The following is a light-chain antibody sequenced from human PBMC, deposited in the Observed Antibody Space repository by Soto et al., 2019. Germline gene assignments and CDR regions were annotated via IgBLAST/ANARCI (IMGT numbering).Light chain of an antibody. V-gene: IGKV3-20*01. Sequence: EIVLTQSPGTLSLSPGERATLSCRTSQSVSRNYLAWYQQKPGQAPRLFIYAASSRAAGIPDRFSGFGSVTDFPLTISRLEPDDFAVYYCQQYGSSPWTFGQGTKVEVK. CDR2: AAS. CDR1: QSVSRNY. J-gene: IGKJ1*01. CDR3: QQYGSSPWT.